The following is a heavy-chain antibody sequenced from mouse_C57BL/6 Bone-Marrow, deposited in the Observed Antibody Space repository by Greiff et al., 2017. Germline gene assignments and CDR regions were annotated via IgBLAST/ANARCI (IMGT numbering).Heavy chain of an antibody. D-gene: IGHD2-10*01. CDR2: IYPGNSDT. Sequence: VQLQQSGTVLARPGASVKMSCKTSGYTFTSYWMHWVKQRPGQGLEWIGAIYPGNSDTSYNQKFKGKDKLTAVTSASTAYMELSSLTNEDSAVYYCLLPWFAYWGQGTLVTVSA. CDR3: LLPWFAY. V-gene: IGHV1-5*01. CDR1: GYTFTSYW. J-gene: IGHJ3*01.